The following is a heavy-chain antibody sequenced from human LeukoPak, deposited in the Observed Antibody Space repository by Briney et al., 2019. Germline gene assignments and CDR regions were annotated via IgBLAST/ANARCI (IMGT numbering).Heavy chain of an antibody. CDR2: IYYSGST. Sequence: PSETLSLTCTVSGGSISSYYWSWIRQPPGKGLEWIGSIYYSGSTYYNPSLKSRVTISVDTSKNQFSLKLSSVTAADTAVYYCATYGDLGAFDIWGQGTMVTVSS. V-gene: IGHV4-59*12. CDR1: GGSISSYY. D-gene: IGHD4-17*01. J-gene: IGHJ3*02. CDR3: ATYGDLGAFDI.